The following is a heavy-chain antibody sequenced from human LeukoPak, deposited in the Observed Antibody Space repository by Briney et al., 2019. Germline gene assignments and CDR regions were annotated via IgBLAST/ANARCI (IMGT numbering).Heavy chain of an antibody. J-gene: IGHJ4*02. CDR2: IYHSGST. V-gene: IGHV4-4*02. CDR1: GGSISSSNW. D-gene: IGHD6-13*01. CDR3: ASWAYSSRMLDY. Sequence: SGALSLTCAVSGGSISSSNWWSGVRQPPGKGLEWIGEIYHSGSTNYNPSLKSRVTISVDKSKNQFSLKLSSVTAADTAVYYCASWAYSSRMLDYWGQGTLVTVSS.